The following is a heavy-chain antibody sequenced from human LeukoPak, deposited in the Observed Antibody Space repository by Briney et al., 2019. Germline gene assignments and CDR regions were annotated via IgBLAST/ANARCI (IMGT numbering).Heavy chain of an antibody. CDR2: INGDGSES. CDR3: ARKGGIYCNDGCFHDAFDI. D-gene: IGHD2/OR15-2a*01. Sequence: GGSLRLSCAASGFTFNNYWMNWVRQAPGKGLEWVANINGDGSESHSVDSVKGRFTISRDNAKNSLYLQMNSLRGEDTAVYYCARKGGIYCNDGCFHDAFDIWGQGTAVTVSS. J-gene: IGHJ3*02. V-gene: IGHV3-7*01. CDR1: GFTFNNYW.